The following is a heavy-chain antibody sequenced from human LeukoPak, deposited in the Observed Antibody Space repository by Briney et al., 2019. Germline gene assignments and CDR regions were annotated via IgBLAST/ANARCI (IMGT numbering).Heavy chain of an antibody. CDR2: INHSGST. Sequence: SETLSLTCAVYGGSFSGYYWSWIRQPPGKGLEWIGEINHSGSTNYNPSLKSRVTISVDTSKNQFSLKLSSVTAADTAVYYCARGRTTVINAQGHYYYYGMDVWGQGTTVTVSS. CDR3: ARGRTTVINAQGHYYYYGMDV. J-gene: IGHJ6*02. D-gene: IGHD4-11*01. CDR1: GGSFSGYY. V-gene: IGHV4-34*01.